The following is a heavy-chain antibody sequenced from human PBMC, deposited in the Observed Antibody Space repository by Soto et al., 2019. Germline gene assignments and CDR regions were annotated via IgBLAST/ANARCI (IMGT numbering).Heavy chain of an antibody. CDR1: GGTFSSYA. Sequence: VKVSCKASGGTFSSYAISWVRQAPGQGLEWMGGIIPIFGTANYAQKFQGRVTITADESTSTAYMELSSLRSEDTAVYYCARDPRGVVVPAATTDQYYYYYGMDVWGQGTTVTVSS. J-gene: IGHJ6*02. V-gene: IGHV1-69*13. CDR3: ARDPRGVVVPAATTDQYYYYYGMDV. D-gene: IGHD2-2*01. CDR2: IIPIFGTA.